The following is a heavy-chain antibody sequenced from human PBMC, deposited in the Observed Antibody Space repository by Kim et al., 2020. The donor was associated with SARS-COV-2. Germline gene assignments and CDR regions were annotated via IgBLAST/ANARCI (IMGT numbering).Heavy chain of an antibody. CDR3: ARAGAVAVYWYFDL. D-gene: IGHD6-19*01. Sequence: AQKFQGRVTITADESTSTAYMELSSLRSEDTAVYYCARAGAVAVYWYFDLWGRGTLVTVSS. J-gene: IGHJ2*01. V-gene: IGHV1-69*01.